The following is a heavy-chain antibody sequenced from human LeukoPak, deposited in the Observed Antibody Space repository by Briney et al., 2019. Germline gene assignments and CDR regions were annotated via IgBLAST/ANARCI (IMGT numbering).Heavy chain of an antibody. CDR3: ARVVPNGGAFDI. CDR1: GGSISSSSYY. V-gene: IGHV4-39*01. D-gene: IGHD2-8*01. Sequence: SETLSLTCTVSGGSISSSSYYWGWIRQPPGKGLEWIGSIYYSGSTYYNPSLKSRVTISADTSKNQFSLKLSSVTAADTAVYYCARVVPNGGAFDIWGQGTMVTASS. CDR2: IYYSGST. J-gene: IGHJ3*02.